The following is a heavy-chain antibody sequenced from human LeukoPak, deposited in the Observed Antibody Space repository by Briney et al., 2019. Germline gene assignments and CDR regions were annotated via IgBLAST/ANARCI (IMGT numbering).Heavy chain of an antibody. CDR3: ARRLEYSGSKGVFDY. CDR2: IYSGGYT. CDR1: GFTVTTNY. D-gene: IGHD1-26*01. Sequence: GGSLRLSCAASGFTVTTNYMTWVRQAPGKGLEWVSIIYSGGYTDYADSVKGRFTISRDNSKNTLDLQMKSLRAEDTAVYCCARRLEYSGSKGVFDYWGQGSLVTVSS. J-gene: IGHJ4*02. V-gene: IGHV3-66*01.